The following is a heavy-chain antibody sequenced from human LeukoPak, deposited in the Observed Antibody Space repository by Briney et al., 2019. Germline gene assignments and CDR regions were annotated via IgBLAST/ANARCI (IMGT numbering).Heavy chain of an antibody. V-gene: IGHV4-31*03. Sequence: SETLSLTCTVSGGSISSGGYYWSWIRQHPGKGLEWIGYIYYSGSTYYNPSLKSRVTISVDTSKNQFSLKLSSVTAADTAVYYCAKAPHLRNDFYGMDVWGQGTTVTVSS. CDR2: IYYSGST. CDR3: AKAPHLRNDFYGMDV. D-gene: IGHD1-1*01. J-gene: IGHJ6*02. CDR1: GGSISSGGYY.